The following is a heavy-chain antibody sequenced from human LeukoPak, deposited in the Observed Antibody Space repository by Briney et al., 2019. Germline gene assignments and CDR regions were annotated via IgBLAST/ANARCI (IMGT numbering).Heavy chain of an antibody. CDR1: GFTFSSYA. V-gene: IGHV3-30-3*01. J-gene: IGHJ4*02. D-gene: IGHD3-22*01. Sequence: QPGRSLRLSCAASGFTFSSYAMHWVRQAPGKGLEWVAVISYDGSNKYYADSVKGRFTISRDSSKNTLYLQMNSLRAEDTAVYYCARDTDYYDSSYYFDYWGQGTLVTVSS. CDR3: ARDTDYYDSSYYFDY. CDR2: ISYDGSNK.